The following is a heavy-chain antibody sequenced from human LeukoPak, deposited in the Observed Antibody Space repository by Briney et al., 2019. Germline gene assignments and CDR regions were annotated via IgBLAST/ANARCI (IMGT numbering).Heavy chain of an antibody. CDR1: GFTFSSYA. D-gene: IGHD6-13*01. Sequence: GGSLRLSCAASGFTFSSYAMSWVRQAPGKGPEWVSAITPGSGGSTYYADSVKGRFTISRDNSKNTLYLQMNSLRAEVTAVYYCAKGGSSSWDYFDYWGQGTLVTVSS. J-gene: IGHJ4*02. CDR3: AKGGSSSWDYFDY. CDR2: ITPGSGGST. V-gene: IGHV3-23*01.